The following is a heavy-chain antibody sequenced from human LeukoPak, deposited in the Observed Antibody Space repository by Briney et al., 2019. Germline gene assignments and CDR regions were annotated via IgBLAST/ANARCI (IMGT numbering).Heavy chain of an antibody. CDR1: GFTFSSYA. D-gene: IGHD2/OR15-2a*01. J-gene: IGHJ4*02. Sequence: GRPLRLSCAASGFTFSSYAMHWVRQAPGKGLEWVAVISYDGSNKYYADSVKGRFTISRDNSKNTLYLQMNSLRAEDTAVYYCAREGKSMAPFDYWGQGTLVTVSS. CDR3: AREGKSMAPFDY. V-gene: IGHV3-30*04. CDR2: ISYDGSNK.